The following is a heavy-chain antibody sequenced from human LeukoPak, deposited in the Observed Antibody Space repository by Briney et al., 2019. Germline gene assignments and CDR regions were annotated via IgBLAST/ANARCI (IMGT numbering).Heavy chain of an antibody. Sequence: SETLSLTCAVYGGTFSGYYWSWIRQPPGKGLEWIGEINHSGSTNYNPSLKSRVTISVDTSKNQFSLKLSSVTAADMAVYYCAGGRIAARQGVYYYGMDVWGQGTTVTVS. V-gene: IGHV4-34*01. CDR2: INHSGST. D-gene: IGHD6-6*01. CDR3: AGGRIAARQGVYYYGMDV. J-gene: IGHJ6*02. CDR1: GGTFSGYY.